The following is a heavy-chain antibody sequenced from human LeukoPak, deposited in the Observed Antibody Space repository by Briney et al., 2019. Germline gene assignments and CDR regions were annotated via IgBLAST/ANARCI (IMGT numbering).Heavy chain of an antibody. CDR3: ACYYYGSGSYPLSGCY. CDR1: GGSISSSSYY. V-gene: IGHV4-39*01. D-gene: IGHD3-10*01. CDR2: IYYSGRT. J-gene: IGHJ4*02. Sequence: PSETLSLTCTVSGGSISSSSYYWGWVRQPPGRGLEWIGSIYYSGRTYYNPSLKSRVAISVDTSKNQFSLKLSSVPAADTAVYYCACYYYGSGSYPLSGCYWGQGTLVTVSS.